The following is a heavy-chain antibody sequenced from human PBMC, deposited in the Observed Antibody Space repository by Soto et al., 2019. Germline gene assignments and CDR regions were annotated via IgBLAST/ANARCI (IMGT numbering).Heavy chain of an antibody. J-gene: IGHJ6*02. D-gene: IGHD5-12*01. V-gene: IGHV1-2*04. CDR1: GYTFTGYY. CDR3: ARDMSGYDPEVGEYYYGMDV. CDR2: INPNSGGT. Sequence: ASVKVSCKASGYTFTGYYMHWVRQAPGQVLEWMGWINPNSGGTNYAQKFQGWVTMTRDTSISTAYMELSRLRSDDTAVYYCARDMSGYDPEVGEYYYGMDVWGQGTTVTVSS.